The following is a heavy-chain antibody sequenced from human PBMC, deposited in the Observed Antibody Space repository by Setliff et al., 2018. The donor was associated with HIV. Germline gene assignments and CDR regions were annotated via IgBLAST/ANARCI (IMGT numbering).Heavy chain of an antibody. J-gene: IGHJ4*02. CDR3: ARTPEDYDQYFFDR. CDR2: IYTSGST. V-gene: IGHV4-4*09. D-gene: IGHD3-22*01. Sequence: SETLSLTCTVSDDPINSFHWSWIRQPPGKGLEWIGYIYTSGSTNYNPSLEGRVTISVDTSKNQFSLKLSSVTAADTAVYYCARTPEDYDQYFFDRWGQGTLVTVSS. CDR1: DDPINSFH.